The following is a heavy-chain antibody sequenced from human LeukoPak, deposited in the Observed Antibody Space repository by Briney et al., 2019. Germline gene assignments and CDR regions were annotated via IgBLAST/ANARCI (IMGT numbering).Heavy chain of an antibody. D-gene: IGHD2-15*01. CDR3: AKVDWRSDCSAGSCPN. Sequence: GGSLRLSCAASEFTFNSYAMHWVRQAPGKGLECVTIISYDGSYKYYADSVKGRFTISRDNSRNTLYLQINSLRAEDTAVYYCAKVDWRSDCSAGSCPNWGQGTLVTVSS. V-gene: IGHV3-30*04. J-gene: IGHJ4*02. CDR1: EFTFNSYA. CDR2: ISYDGSYK.